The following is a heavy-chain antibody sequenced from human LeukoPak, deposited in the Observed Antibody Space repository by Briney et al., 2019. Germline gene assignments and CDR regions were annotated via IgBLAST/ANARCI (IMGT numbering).Heavy chain of an antibody. CDR3: ARGPNSGYDPYYFDY. CDR1: GGTFSSCA. CDR2: IIPIFGTA. D-gene: IGHD5-12*01. Sequence: ASVKVSCKASGGTFSSCAISWVRQAPGQGLEWMGGIIPIFGTANYAQKFQGRVTITADESTSTAYMELSSLRSEDTAVYYCARGPNSGYDPYYFDYWGQGTLVTVSS. V-gene: IGHV1-69*13. J-gene: IGHJ4*02.